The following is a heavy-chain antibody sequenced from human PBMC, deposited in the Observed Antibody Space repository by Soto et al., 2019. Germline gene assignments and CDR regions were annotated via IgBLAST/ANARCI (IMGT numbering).Heavy chain of an antibody. V-gene: IGHV3-15*07. CDR1: GFTFSNAW. CDR3: TLDSYSTMIVVLFDY. J-gene: IGHJ5*01. CDR2: IKSKTDGGTT. Sequence: PGGSLRLSCAASGFTFSNAWINWVRQAPGKGLEWVGRIKSKTDGGTTDFAAPVKGRFAISRDDSKNMVYLQMNSLKTEDTGIYYCTLDSYSTMIVVLFDYCGHGTLVTGSS. D-gene: IGHD3-22*01.